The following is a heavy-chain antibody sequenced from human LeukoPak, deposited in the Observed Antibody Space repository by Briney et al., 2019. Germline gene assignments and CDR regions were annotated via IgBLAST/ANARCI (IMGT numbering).Heavy chain of an antibody. CDR1: GFTFSSYA. CDR3: ARPLWFGELYYYGVDV. Sequence: GGSLRLSCAASGFTFSSYAMHWVRQAPGKGLEWVALISYDGSNQYYGDSVKGRFTISRDNSKNTLYLQMNSLRAEDTAVYYCARPLWFGELYYYGVDVWGQGTTVTVSS. D-gene: IGHD3-10*01. CDR2: ISYDGSNQ. J-gene: IGHJ6*02. V-gene: IGHV3-30*04.